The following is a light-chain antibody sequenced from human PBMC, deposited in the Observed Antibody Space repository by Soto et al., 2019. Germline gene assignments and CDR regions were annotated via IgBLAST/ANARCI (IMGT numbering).Light chain of an antibody. J-gene: IGKJ4*01. CDR2: GAT. CDR1: KNIDRW. V-gene: IGKV1-5*03. Sequence: IQMTQSPSTLSASVGDRVTITCRASKNIDRWLDWYQQKPGKAPKLLIYGATSLESGVPSRFSGSGSGSEFTLTISGLQPDDFVIYYCQQYHTYSLLGGGAKVEF. CDR3: QQYHTYSL.